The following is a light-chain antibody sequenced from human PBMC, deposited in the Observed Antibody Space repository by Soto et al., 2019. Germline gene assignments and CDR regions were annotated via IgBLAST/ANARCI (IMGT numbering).Light chain of an antibody. Sequence: DIVMTPSPAALSVSAGERPTLTFRASQSINIYLGWYQQKPGQAPSLLIYGESTRSIGIPSRFCGSGSGTDFALTSGSLQAEDFAFEYCQQYHSWPWNFGQGTKVEIK. CDR1: QSINIY. CDR3: QQYHSWPWN. CDR2: GES. J-gene: IGKJ1*01. V-gene: IGKV3-15*01.